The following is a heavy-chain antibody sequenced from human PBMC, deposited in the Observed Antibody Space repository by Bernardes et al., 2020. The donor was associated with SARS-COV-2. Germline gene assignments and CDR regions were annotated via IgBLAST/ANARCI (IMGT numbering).Heavy chain of an antibody. Sequence: TLSLTCTVSVGSISSSNYYWGWIRQPPGKGLEWIGSIYSSGSSYYNQSLQSRVRASVDTSKNQFSLRLSFVTAADTAVYYCAGSSCGIDCYIGGLRSWDYGMDVWGQGTTVTVSS. J-gene: IGHJ6*02. CDR1: VGSISSSNYY. CDR3: AGSSCGIDCYIGGLRSWDYGMDV. V-gene: IGHV4-39*01. CDR2: IYSSGSS. D-gene: IGHD2-21*01.